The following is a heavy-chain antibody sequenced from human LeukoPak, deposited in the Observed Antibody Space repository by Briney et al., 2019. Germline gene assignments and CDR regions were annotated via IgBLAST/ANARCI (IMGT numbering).Heavy chain of an antibody. V-gene: IGHV3-23*01. Sequence: GGSLRLSCVASGFTFSSYAVSWVRQAPGKGLGWVSTISGSRISTYYADSVKGRFTISRDNSKNTLYLQMNSLGAEDTALYYCASGGIYYGAAFDFWGQGSLVTVSA. J-gene: IGHJ4*02. CDR1: GFTFSSYA. CDR2: ISGSRIST. D-gene: IGHD1-26*01. CDR3: ASGGIYYGAAFDF.